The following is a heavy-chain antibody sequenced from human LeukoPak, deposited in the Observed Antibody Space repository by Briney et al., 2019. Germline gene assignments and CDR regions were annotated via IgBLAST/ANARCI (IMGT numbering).Heavy chain of an antibody. Sequence: PSETLSLTCTVSGGSISSYYWSWIRQPPGKGLEWIGYIYYSGSTNYNPSLKSRVTISVDTSKNQFSLKLSSVTAADTAVYYCARAGWWLRTDVGYYFDYWGQGTLVTVSS. V-gene: IGHV4-59*01. J-gene: IGHJ4*02. CDR1: GGSISSYY. CDR3: ARAGWWLRTDVGYYFDY. CDR2: IYYSGST. D-gene: IGHD2-15*01.